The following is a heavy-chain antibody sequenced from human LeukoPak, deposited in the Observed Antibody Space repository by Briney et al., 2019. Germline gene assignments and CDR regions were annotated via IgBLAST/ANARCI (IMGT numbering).Heavy chain of an antibody. D-gene: IGHD1-26*01. CDR2: IKQNGSEK. CDR3: ARAQSGSYYWYYYYHMDV. CDR1: GFTFSSYW. J-gene: IGHJ6*03. V-gene: IGHV3-7*01. Sequence: PGGSLRLSCAASGFTFSSYWMSWVRQAPGKGLEWVANIKQNGSEKYYVDSVKGRFTISRDNAKNSLYLQMNSLRAEDTAVYYCARAQSGSYYWYYYYHMDVWGKGTTVTVSS.